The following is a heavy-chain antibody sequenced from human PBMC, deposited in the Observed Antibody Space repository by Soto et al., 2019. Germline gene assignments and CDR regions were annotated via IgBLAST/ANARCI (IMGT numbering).Heavy chain of an antibody. Sequence: QVQLVQSGAEVKKPGSSVKVSCKASGGTFSSYTISWVRQAPGQGLEWMGRIIPILGIANYAQKFQGRVTITADKXTSTAYMELSSLRSEDTAVYYCARDRESRRYFDWEWGQGTLVTVSS. J-gene: IGHJ4*02. D-gene: IGHD3-9*01. CDR2: IIPILGIA. CDR3: ARDRESRRYFDWE. CDR1: GGTFSSYT. V-gene: IGHV1-69*08.